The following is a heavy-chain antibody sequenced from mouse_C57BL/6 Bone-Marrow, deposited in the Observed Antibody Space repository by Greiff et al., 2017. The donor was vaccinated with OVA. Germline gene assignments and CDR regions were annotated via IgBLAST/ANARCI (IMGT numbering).Heavy chain of an antibody. CDR1: GYTFTNYW. J-gene: IGHJ4*01. CDR2: IYPGGGYT. D-gene: IGHD4-1*01. Sequence: VHLVESGAELVRPGTSVKMSCKASGYTFTNYWIGWAKQRPGHGLEWIGDIYPGGGYTNYNEKFKGKATLTADKSSSTAYMQFSSLTSEDSAIYYCARKDWSYYYAMDYWGQGTSVTVSS. CDR3: ARKDWSYYYAMDY. V-gene: IGHV1-63*01.